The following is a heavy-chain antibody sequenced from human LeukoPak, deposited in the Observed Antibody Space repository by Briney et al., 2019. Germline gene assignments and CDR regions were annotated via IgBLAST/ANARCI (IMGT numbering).Heavy chain of an antibody. D-gene: IGHD3-10*01. CDR1: GYTFTSYA. CDR2: MNPNSGNT. V-gene: IGHV1-8*03. CDR3: ARGRRGSGSYYNPPDYYMDV. Sequence: ASVKVSCKASGYTFTSYAINWVRQATGQGLEWMGWMNPNSGNTGYAQKFQGRVTITRNTSISTAYMELRSLRSEDTAVYYCARGRRGSGSYYNPPDYYMDVWGKGTTVTVSS. J-gene: IGHJ6*03.